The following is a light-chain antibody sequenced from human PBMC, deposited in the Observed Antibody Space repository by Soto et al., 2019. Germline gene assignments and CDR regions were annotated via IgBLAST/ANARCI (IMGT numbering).Light chain of an antibody. V-gene: IGKV3-15*01. Sequence: EIVMTQSPATLSVSPGERATLSCRASQSISSNLAWYQQKPGQAPRLLIYGASSRATGLPARFSGSGSGTDFTLTISSLQSPDFAVYYCQQYNNWPYTFGQGTQLDI. J-gene: IGKJ2*01. CDR3: QQYNNWPYT. CDR1: QSISSN. CDR2: GAS.